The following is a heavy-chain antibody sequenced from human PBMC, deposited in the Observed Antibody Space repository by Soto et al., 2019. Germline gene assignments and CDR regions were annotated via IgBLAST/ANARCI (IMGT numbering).Heavy chain of an antibody. V-gene: IGHV1-46*01. D-gene: IGHD2-15*01. Sequence: QVQLVQSGAEVKKPGASVTISCKATGYTFSSHYLHWVRQAPGQGLEWMGLINPSGGSTDYAQKFQGRVTMTRDTSTSKVYMELSSLRSEDTAVYYCARLNYGGSSAWFDPWGQGTPVTVSS. CDR1: GYTFSSHY. J-gene: IGHJ5*02. CDR2: INPSGGST. CDR3: ARLNYGGSSAWFDP.